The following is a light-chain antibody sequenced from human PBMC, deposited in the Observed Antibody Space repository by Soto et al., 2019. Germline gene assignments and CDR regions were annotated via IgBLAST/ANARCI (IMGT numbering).Light chain of an antibody. J-gene: IGLJ1*01. CDR2: SND. CDR3: SSYAGSKNYNYV. V-gene: IGLV1-44*01. Sequence: SVLTQPASASGSPGQRVTISCSGRNANIGNNFVCWYQQLPGTAPKLLIYSNDQRPSGVPDRFSGSKSGNTASLTVSGLQAEDEAEYYCSSYAGSKNYNYVFGTGTKVTV. CDR1: NANIGNNF.